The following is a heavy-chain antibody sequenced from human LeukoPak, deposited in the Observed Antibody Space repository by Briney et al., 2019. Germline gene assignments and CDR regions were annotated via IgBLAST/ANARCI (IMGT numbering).Heavy chain of an antibody. V-gene: IGHV4-39*07. CDR1: GGSISSSSYY. J-gene: IGHJ4*02. CDR2: INRSGST. D-gene: IGHD2/OR15-2a*01. CDR3: ARDEYTGPFDY. Sequence: SETLSLTCTVSGGSISSSSYYWSWIRQPPGKGLEWIGEINRSGSTNYNPSLKSRVTISVDTSKNQFSLKLSSVTAADTAVYYCARDEYTGPFDYWGQGTLVTVSS.